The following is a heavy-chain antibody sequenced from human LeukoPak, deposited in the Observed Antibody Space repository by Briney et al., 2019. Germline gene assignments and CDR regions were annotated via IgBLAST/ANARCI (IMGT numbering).Heavy chain of an antibody. V-gene: IGHV3-30*18. CDR2: ISYDGSNK. CDR3: AKDRDIAAAGLGDY. D-gene: IGHD6-13*01. Sequence: GRSLRLSCAASGFTFSSYGMHWVRQAPGKGLEWVAVISYDGSNKYYADSVKGRFTISRDNSKNTLYLQMNSLRAEDTAVYYCAKDRDIAAAGLGDYWGQGILVTVSS. CDR1: GFTFSSYG. J-gene: IGHJ4*02.